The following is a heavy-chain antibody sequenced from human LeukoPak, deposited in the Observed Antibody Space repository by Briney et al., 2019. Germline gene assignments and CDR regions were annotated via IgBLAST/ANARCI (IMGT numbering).Heavy chain of an antibody. Sequence: GASVKVSCKASGYTFTSYGISWVRQAPGQGLEWMGWISAYNGNTNYAQKLQGRVTMTRDTSSSTAYMELNRLRSDDTAVYYCARAGHNSNSGGYDFWGLGTLVTVSS. CDR3: ARAGHNSNSGGYDF. V-gene: IGHV1-18*01. CDR2: ISAYNGNT. D-gene: IGHD3-22*01. CDR1: GYTFTSYG. J-gene: IGHJ4*02.